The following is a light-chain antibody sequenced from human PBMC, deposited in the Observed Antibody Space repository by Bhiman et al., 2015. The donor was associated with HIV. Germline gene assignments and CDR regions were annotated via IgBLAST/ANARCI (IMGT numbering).Light chain of an antibody. CDR1: SSDVGGHNY. Sequence: QSALTQPRSVSGSPGQSVTISCSGTSSDVGGHNYVSWYQQHPGKVPKLLIYDVTKRPSGVSDRFSGSKSGNTASLTISGLQAEDEADYYCTSFTTSRTYVFGTGTEVTVL. CDR3: TSFTTSRTYV. V-gene: IGLV2-11*02. CDR2: DVT. J-gene: IGLJ1*01.